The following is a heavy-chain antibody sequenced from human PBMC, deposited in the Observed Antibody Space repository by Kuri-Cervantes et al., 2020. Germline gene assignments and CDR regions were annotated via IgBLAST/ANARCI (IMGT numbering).Heavy chain of an antibody. Sequence: ASVKVSCKASGYTFTNYGVTWVRQAPGQGLEWMGWISPYNGNTNYAQKLQGRVTMTTDISTRTANMELRGLRFDDTAVYYCARGADIVVVPATPDYYYYGLDVWGQGTTVTVSS. CDR2: ISPYNGNT. CDR3: ARGADIVVVPATPDYYYYGLDV. D-gene: IGHD2-2*01. V-gene: IGHV1-18*04. CDR1: GYTFTNYG. J-gene: IGHJ6*02.